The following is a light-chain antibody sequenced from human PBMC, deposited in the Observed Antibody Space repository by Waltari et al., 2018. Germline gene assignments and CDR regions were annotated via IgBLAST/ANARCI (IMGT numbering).Light chain of an antibody. CDR2: DGW. CDR3: ISYTRRSPHV. Sequence: YQQRPGEASKLILGDGWDGPPGTPARFSASKSGSTASLTISELQAEDEADYYCISYTRRSPHVFGTGTKVIVL. J-gene: IGLJ1*01. V-gene: IGLV2-14*03.